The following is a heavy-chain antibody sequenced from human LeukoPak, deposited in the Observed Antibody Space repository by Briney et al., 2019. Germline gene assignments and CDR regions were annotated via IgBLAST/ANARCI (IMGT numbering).Heavy chain of an antibody. D-gene: IGHD3-10*01. CDR3: AGKPYNVGTYYNNWFDP. V-gene: IGHV3-30*02. Sequence: GGSLRLYCAASGLTFSSYGFHWVRQSQGKGLEWVAVISNHGSNRYYADSVKGRFTISRDNSENTVFLQMNSLRPEDTALYYCAGKPYNVGTYYNNWFDPWGLGTLVTVSS. J-gene: IGHJ5*02. CDR2: ISNHGSNR. CDR1: GLTFSSYG.